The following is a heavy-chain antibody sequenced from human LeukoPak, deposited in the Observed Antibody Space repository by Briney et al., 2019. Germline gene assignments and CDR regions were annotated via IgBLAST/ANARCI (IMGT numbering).Heavy chain of an antibody. J-gene: IGHJ6*02. V-gene: IGHV1-2*02. CDR3: ATVSYYGSGSITSFPYYYYGMDV. Sequence: ASVKVSCKASGYTFTGYYIHWVRQAPGQGLEWMGWINPNSGGTNYAQKFQGRVTMTRDTSISTAYMELSSLRSEDTAVYYCATVSYYGSGSITSFPYYYYGMDVWGQGTTVTVSS. CDR1: GYTFTGYY. CDR2: INPNSGGT. D-gene: IGHD3-10*01.